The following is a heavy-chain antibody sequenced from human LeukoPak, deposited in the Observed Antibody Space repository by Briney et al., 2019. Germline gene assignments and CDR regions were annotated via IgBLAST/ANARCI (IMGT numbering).Heavy chain of an antibody. CDR3: ARGTSRNYYDSSGYPIYYYYGMDV. CDR2: INHSGSP. V-gene: IGHV4-34*01. CDR1: GGSFSGYY. J-gene: IGHJ6*02. Sequence: SETLSLTCAVYGGSFSGYYWSWIRQPPGKGLEWIGEINHSGSPNYSPSLKSRVTISVDTSKNQFSLKLSSVTAADTAVYYCARGTSRNYYDSSGYPIYYYYGMDVWGQGTTVTVSS. D-gene: IGHD3-22*01.